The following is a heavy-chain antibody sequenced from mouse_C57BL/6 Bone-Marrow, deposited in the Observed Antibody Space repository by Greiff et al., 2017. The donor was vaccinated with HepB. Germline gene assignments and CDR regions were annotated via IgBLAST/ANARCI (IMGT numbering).Heavy chain of an antibody. V-gene: IGHV1-15*01. CDR2: IDPETGGT. CDR1: GYTFTDYE. D-gene: IGHD1-1*01. Sequence: QVQLQQSGAELVRPGASVTLSCKASGYTFTDYEMHWVKQTPVHGLEWIGAIDPETGGTAYNQKFKGKAILTADKSSSTAYMELRSLTSEDSAVYYCTMDYYGSSYVGWYFDVWGTGTTVTVSS. CDR3: TMDYYGSSYVGWYFDV. J-gene: IGHJ1*03.